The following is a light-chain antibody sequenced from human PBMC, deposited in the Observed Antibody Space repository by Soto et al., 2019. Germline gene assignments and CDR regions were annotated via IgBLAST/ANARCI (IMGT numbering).Light chain of an antibody. CDR3: QQYNNWPYT. Sequence: EIVMTQSPATLSVSPGERATLSCRASQSVSSNLAWYQQKPGQAPRLLIYGASTRATVITARLSVSGSGTGFNLTISSLQSEDVAVSYCQQYNNWPYTVGQGSKLEIK. CDR1: QSVSSN. V-gene: IGKV3-15*01. J-gene: IGKJ2*01. CDR2: GAS.